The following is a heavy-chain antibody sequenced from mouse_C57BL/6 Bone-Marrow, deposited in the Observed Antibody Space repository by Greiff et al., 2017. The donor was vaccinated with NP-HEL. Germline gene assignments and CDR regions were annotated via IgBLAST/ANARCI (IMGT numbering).Heavy chain of an antibody. CDR3: ARTVTTHFAMDY. D-gene: IGHD2-2*01. Sequence: EVMLVESGGGLVKPGGSLKLSCAASGFTFSDYGMHWVRQAPEKGLEWVAYISSGSSTIYYADTVKGRFTISRDNAKNTLFLQMTSLRSEDTAMYYCARTVTTHFAMDYWGQGTSVTVSS. J-gene: IGHJ4*01. V-gene: IGHV5-17*01. CDR2: ISSGSSTI. CDR1: GFTFSDYG.